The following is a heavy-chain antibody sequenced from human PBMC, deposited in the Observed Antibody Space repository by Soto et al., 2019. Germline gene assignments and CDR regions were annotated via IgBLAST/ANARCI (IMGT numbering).Heavy chain of an antibody. CDR3: ARPWGYISDWYYFDL. J-gene: IGHJ4*02. V-gene: IGHV1-2*02. CDR2: ISADSGDT. Sequence: ASVKVSCKASGYTFINYYMHWVRQAPGQGIEWMGRISADSGDTNYAQKFQGRVSITRDTSPNTAYMELSSLISEDTAVYYCARPWGYISDWYYFDLWGQGTQVTVSS. D-gene: IGHD3-3*02. CDR1: GYTFINYY.